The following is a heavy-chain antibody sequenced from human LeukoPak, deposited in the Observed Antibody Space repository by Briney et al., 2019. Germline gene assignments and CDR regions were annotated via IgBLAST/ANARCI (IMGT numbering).Heavy chain of an antibody. CDR1: GFTFSDHY. Sequence: PGRSLRLSCAASGFTFSDHYMDWVRQAPGKWLEWVRRIRNKANSYITEYAASVTGRFTISRDDSKNSLYLQMNSLKTEDTAVYYCARERFDRSGSLRAFDVWGQGTMVTVSS. CDR2: IRNKANSYIT. J-gene: IGHJ3*01. D-gene: IGHD3-22*01. CDR3: ARERFDRSGSLRAFDV. V-gene: IGHV3-72*01.